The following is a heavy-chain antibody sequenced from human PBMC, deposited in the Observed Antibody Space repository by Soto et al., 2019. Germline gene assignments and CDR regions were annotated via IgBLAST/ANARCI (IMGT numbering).Heavy chain of an antibody. Sequence: QVQLEQSGAEVKKPGDSVKVSCKASGYSFGTSGISWVRQAPGQGLEWMGWISAYNGNTNYEQKLQDRVTMTTDTSTNTAYLELRSLRSDDTAVYYCARAGQYYDSSGYANWGQGTLVTVSS. CDR3: ARAGQYYDSSGYAN. CDR1: GYSFGTSG. D-gene: IGHD3-22*01. V-gene: IGHV1-18*01. CDR2: ISAYNGNT. J-gene: IGHJ4*02.